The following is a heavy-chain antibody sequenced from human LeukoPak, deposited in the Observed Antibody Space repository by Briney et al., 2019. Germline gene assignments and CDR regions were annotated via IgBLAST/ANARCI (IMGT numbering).Heavy chain of an antibody. D-gene: IGHD2-2*01. CDR2: ISSSSSYI. CDR3: AIFRYSQLPTGRVDY. CDR1: GFTFSSYS. J-gene: IGHJ4*02. V-gene: IGHV3-21*01. Sequence: KPGGSLRLSCAASGFTFSSYSMNWVRQAPGEGLEWVSSISSSSSYIYYADSVKGRFTISRDNAKNSLYLQMNSLRAEDTAVYYCAIFRYSQLPTGRVDYWGQGTLVTVSS.